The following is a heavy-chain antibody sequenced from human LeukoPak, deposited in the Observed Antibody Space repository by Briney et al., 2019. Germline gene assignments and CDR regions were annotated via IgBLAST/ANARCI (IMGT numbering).Heavy chain of an antibody. V-gene: IGHV3-7*01. Sequence: GGSLRLSCAASGLTFSTYWMTWVRQAPGKGLEWVANIKQDGREKNYVDSVKRRFTISRDNAKNSLYLQMNSLRVEDTAVYYCAGGIAMVRGGDVWGKGTTVTVSS. J-gene: IGHJ6*04. CDR1: GLTFSTYW. CDR2: IKQDGREK. D-gene: IGHD3-10*01. CDR3: AGGIAMVRGGDV.